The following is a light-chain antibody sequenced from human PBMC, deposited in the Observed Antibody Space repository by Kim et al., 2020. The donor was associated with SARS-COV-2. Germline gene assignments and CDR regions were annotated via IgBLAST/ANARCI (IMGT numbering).Light chain of an antibody. V-gene: IGLV1-44*01. CDR3: ATWDDSLNASV. CDR1: NSNIGVNT. Sequence: QSVLTQPPSASGTPGQRVTISCSGSNSNIGVNTVNWYQQFPGTAPKLLIYRNNQRPSGVPDRFSGSKSGTSASLALSGLLSEDEADYYCATWDDSLNASVFGGGTQLTVL. CDR2: RNN. J-gene: IGLJ3*02.